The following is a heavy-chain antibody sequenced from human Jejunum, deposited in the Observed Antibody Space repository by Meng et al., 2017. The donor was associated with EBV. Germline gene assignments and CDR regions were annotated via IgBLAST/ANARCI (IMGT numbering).Heavy chain of an antibody. V-gene: IGHV1-8*01. J-gene: IGHJ4*02. CDR2: MNPNSGNT. CDR3: ARGRVWGSYQDY. Sequence: QGELVQAGAEVKKTGAAVKVSCKASGYNLTSYDINWVRQATGQGLEWMGWMNPNSGNTGYAQKFQGRVTMTRNTSISTAYMELSSLRSEDTAVYYCARGRVWGSYQDYWGQGTLVTVSS. CDR1: GYNLTSYD. D-gene: IGHD3-16*02.